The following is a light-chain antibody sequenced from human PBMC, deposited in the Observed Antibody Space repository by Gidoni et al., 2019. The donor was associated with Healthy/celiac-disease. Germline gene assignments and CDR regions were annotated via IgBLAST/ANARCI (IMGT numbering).Light chain of an antibody. J-gene: IGKJ2*01. CDR2: EAS. Sequence: DIQMTQSPSSVSASVGDSVTITCRASQDISTSLAWYQQKPGKGPKLLMYEASSLQSGVPSRFSGSGPGTDFTLTISSLQPEDFATYYCHQAKSFPHTFGQGTKLEIK. CDR3: HQAKSFPHT. CDR1: QDISTS. V-gene: IGKV1-12*01.